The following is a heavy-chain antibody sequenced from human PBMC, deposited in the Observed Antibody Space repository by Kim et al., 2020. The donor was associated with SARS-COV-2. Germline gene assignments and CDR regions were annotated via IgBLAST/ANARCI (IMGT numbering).Heavy chain of an antibody. J-gene: IGHJ6*02. CDR2: NYYRGSP. V-gene: IGHV4-31*02. D-gene: IGHD2-15*01. Sequence: YNYYRGSPSYHPSLKRRVTISVDTSKNQFSLKLSSVTAADTAVYYCARTYCSGGSCYPYYYYGMDVWGQGTTVTVSS. CDR3: ARTYCSGGSCYPYYYYGMDV.